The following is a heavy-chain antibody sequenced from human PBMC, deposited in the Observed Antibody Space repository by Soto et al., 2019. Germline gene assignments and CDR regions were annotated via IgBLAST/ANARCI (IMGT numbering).Heavy chain of an antibody. J-gene: IGHJ5*01. CDR1: GGSFSGYY. CDR2: VYYSGGA. Sequence: SETLSLTCAVYGGSFSGYYWNWIRQPPGKGLEFIGTVYYSGGAHYNSSLKSRVTISVDTANNQVSLRMRSLTAADTAVYYCGRVVEGATRHTDLDSWGQGTLVTVSS. D-gene: IGHD2-21*01. V-gene: IGHV4-34*01. CDR3: GRVVEGATRHTDLDS.